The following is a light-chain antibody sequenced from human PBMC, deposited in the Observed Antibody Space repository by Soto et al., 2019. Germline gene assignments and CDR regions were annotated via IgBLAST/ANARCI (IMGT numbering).Light chain of an antibody. J-gene: IGKJ5*01. CDR3: QHRMNWPLT. Sequence: EIVLTQSPATLSLSPGERATHSCKASQSVSSYLLWYQQKPGQAPRLLIYDASNRATGIPARFSGSGSETDFTLTIGSLEPEDFAVYYCQHRMNWPLTFGQGTRLEIK. V-gene: IGKV3-11*01. CDR1: QSVSSY. CDR2: DAS.